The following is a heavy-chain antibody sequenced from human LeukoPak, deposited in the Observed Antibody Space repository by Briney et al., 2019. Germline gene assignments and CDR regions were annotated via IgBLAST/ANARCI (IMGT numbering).Heavy chain of an antibody. Sequence: SVKVSCKASGGTFSSYAISWVRQAPGQGLEWMGGIIPIFGTANYAQKFQGRVTITADESTSTANMELSSLRSEDTAVYYCAREGRRGGSGSYYRDLVTWGQGTLVTVSS. J-gene: IGHJ5*02. CDR3: AREGRRGGSGSYYRDLVT. CDR1: GGTFSSYA. D-gene: IGHD3-10*01. V-gene: IGHV1-69*01. CDR2: IIPIFGTA.